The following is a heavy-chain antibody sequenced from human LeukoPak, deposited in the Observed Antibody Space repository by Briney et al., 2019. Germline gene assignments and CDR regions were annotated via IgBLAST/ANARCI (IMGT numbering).Heavy chain of an antibody. D-gene: IGHD3-22*01. V-gene: IGHV3-30*04. CDR3: ARVPLHDDSRHYYPH. CDR2: ISYDGSNK. Sequence: GGSLRLSCAASGFTFSSYAMHWVRQAPGKGLEWVAVISYDGSNKYYADSVKGRFTISRDNSKNTLYLQMNSLSSEDTAVYYCARVPLHDDSRHYYPHWGQGTPVTVSS. J-gene: IGHJ1*01. CDR1: GFTFSSYA.